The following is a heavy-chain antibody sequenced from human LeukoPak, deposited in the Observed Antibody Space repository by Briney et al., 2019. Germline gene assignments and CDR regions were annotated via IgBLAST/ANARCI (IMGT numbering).Heavy chain of an antibody. D-gene: IGHD6-6*01. CDR3: ARDSSRIGILYFDY. CDR1: GFTFSSYA. V-gene: IGHV3-30-3*01. J-gene: IGHJ4*02. CDR2: ISYDGSNK. Sequence: PGRSLRLSCAASGFTFSSYAMHWVRQAPVKGLEWVAVISYDGSNKYYADSVKGRFTISRDNSKNTLYLQMNSLRAEDTAVYYCARDSSRIGILYFDYWGQGTLVTVSS.